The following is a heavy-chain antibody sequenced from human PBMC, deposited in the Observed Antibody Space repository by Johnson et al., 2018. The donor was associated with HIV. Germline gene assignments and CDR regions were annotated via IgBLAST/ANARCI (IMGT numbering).Heavy chain of an antibody. V-gene: IGHV3-7*01. D-gene: IGHD2-15*01. J-gene: IGHJ3*02. Sequence: VQLVESGGGLVKPGGSLRLSCAASGFTFSDYYMSWIRQAPGKGLEWVANIKQDGSEKYYVDSVKGRFTISRDNSKNTVYLQMDSIRGDDTAVYYCARGRKDMEAAEGLGNEWLDMWGRGTLVTV. CDR2: IKQDGSEK. CDR1: GFTFSDYY. CDR3: ARGRKDMEAAEGLGNEWLDM.